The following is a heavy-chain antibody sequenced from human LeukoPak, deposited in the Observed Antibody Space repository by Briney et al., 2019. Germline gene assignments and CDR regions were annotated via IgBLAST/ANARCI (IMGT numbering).Heavy chain of an antibody. CDR1: GFTVSSNY. V-gene: IGHV3-53*01. Sequence: PGGSLRLSCAASGFTVSSNYMSWVRQAPGKGLGWVSVIYSGGSTYYADSVKGRFTIARDNSKNTLYLQMNSLRAEDTAVYYCAKPMYYDFWSGCDYWGQGTLVTVSS. CDR2: IYSGGST. CDR3: AKPMYYDFWSGCDY. D-gene: IGHD3-3*01. J-gene: IGHJ4*02.